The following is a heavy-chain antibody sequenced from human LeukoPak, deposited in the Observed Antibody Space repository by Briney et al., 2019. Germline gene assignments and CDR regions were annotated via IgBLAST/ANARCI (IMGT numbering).Heavy chain of an antibody. V-gene: IGHV1-69*13. CDR1: GGTFSSYA. J-gene: IGHJ5*02. CDR3: ARDRSSVAAAGMYNWFDP. D-gene: IGHD6-13*01. Sequence: ASVKVSCKASGGTFSSYAISWVRQAPGQGLEWMGGIIPTFGTANYAQKFQGRVTITADESTSTAYMELSSLRPEDTAVYYCARDRSSVAAAGMYNWFDPWGQGTLVTVSS. CDR2: IIPTFGTA.